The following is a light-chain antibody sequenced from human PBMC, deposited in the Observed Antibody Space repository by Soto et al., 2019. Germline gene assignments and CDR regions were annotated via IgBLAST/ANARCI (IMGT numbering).Light chain of an antibody. CDR2: GVS. CDR3: QHYRSAQMT. J-gene: IGKJ1*01. CDR1: QGVATY. Sequence: DIQMTQSPSSLSASVGDRVTITCRASQGVATYLGWYQQKPGKVPKALIYGVSTLQSGVPSRFSGSGSDTDFTLTISSLQPEDAATYYCQHYRSAQMTFGQGTKVEIK. V-gene: IGKV1-27*01.